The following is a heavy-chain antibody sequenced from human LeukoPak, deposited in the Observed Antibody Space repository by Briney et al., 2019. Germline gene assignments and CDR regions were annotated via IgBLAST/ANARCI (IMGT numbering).Heavy chain of an antibody. Sequence: ASVKVSCRASGYTFTDYYMHWVRQAPGQGLEWMGWINPNSGGTNFAQKFQGRVAMTRDTSISTAYLELGSLRSDDTAVYFCARARWQLVPYFDSWGQGTLVTVSS. CDR2: INPNSGGT. J-gene: IGHJ4*02. CDR3: ARARWQLVPYFDS. CDR1: GYTFTDYY. D-gene: IGHD6-6*01. V-gene: IGHV1-2*02.